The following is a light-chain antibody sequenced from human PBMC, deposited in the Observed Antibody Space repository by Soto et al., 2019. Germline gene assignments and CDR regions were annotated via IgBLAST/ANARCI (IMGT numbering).Light chain of an antibody. CDR3: AVWDQSLTGWV. Sequence: QSVLTQPPSASGTPGQRVTISCSGSSFNIGRNPVNWYQQFPGTAPKLLIFRDGQRPSGVPARFFGSKSGTSASLAISGLRSEDEADYYCAVWDQSLTGWVFGGGTQLTVL. CDR2: RDG. CDR1: SFNIGRNP. J-gene: IGLJ3*02. V-gene: IGLV1-47*01.